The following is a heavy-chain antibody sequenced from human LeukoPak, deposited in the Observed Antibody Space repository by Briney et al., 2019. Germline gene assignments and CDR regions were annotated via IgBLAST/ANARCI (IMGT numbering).Heavy chain of an antibody. CDR1: GGSISSFH. Sequence: PSETLSLTCTVSGGSISSFHWTWIRQPPGKGLEWIGYIYHSGSTYYNPSLKSRVTISVDRSKNQFSLKLSSVTAADTAVYYCARGGYSGSRGAFDIWGQGTMVTVSS. D-gene: IGHD1-26*01. V-gene: IGHV4-59*12. CDR3: ARGGYSGSRGAFDI. J-gene: IGHJ3*02. CDR2: IYHSGST.